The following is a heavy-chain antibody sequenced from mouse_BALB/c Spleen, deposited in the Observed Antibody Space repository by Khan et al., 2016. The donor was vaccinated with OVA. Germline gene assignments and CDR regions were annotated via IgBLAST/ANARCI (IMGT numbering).Heavy chain of an antibody. CDR2: INPSNGYT. CDR3: VRDGAYHRNDGWFAY. CDR1: GYTFTSYT. D-gene: IGHD2-14*01. J-gene: IGHJ3*01. V-gene: IGHV1-4*01. Sequence: VQLQESGAELARPGASVKMSCKASGYTFTSYTIHWIKKRPGQGLEWIGYINPSNGYTNYNQKFKDKATLTTDKSSTPAYLQLSSLTSDDSAVYNCVRDGAYHRNDGWFAYWGQGTLVTVSA.